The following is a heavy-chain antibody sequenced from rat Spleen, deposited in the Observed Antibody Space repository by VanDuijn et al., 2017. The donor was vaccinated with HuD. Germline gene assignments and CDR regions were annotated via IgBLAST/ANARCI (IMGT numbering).Heavy chain of an antibody. Sequence: EVQLVESGGGLVQPGRSMHLSCAASGFTFSNYYMAWVRQAPTEGLEWVASISTGGGSTFYRDSVKGRFTTSRDNAKNTLYLQMDSLRSEDTATYYCAGADSSYRMFAYWGQGTLVTVSS. D-gene: IGHD1-2*01. CDR1: GFTFSNYY. J-gene: IGHJ3*01. CDR3: AGADSSYRMFAY. V-gene: IGHV5-25*01. CDR2: ISTGGGST.